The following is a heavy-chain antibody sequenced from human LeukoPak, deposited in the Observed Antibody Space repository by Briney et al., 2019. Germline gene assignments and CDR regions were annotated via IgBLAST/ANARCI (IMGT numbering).Heavy chain of an antibody. Sequence: ASVKVSCKASGYTFTGYNMHWVRQAPGQGLEWMGRINPNSGGTNYAQKFQGRVTMTRDTSISTAYMELSRLRSDDTAVYYCERVPDLTGLDYWGQGTLVTVSS. CDR2: INPNSGGT. CDR3: ERVPDLTGLDY. J-gene: IGHJ4*02. D-gene: IGHD3-9*01. CDR1: GYTFTGYN. V-gene: IGHV1-2*06.